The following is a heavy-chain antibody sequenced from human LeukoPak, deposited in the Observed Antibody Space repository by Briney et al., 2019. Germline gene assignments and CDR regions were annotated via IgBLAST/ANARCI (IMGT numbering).Heavy chain of an antibody. CDR1: GYTLTELS. Sequence: ASVTVSCKVSGYTLTELSIHWVRQAPGKGLEWMGGLDPEDGETIYAQRFQGRVTMTEDTSTDTAYMELSSLRSEDAAVYYCATVSYYYDSSGYQGYFQHWGQGTLVTVSS. CDR2: LDPEDGET. J-gene: IGHJ1*01. V-gene: IGHV1-24*01. D-gene: IGHD3-22*01. CDR3: ATVSYYYDSSGYQGYFQH.